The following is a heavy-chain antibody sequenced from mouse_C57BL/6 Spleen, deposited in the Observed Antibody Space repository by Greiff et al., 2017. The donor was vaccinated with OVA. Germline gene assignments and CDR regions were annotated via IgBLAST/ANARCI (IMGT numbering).Heavy chain of an antibody. CDR3: ATNCDEGFAY. V-gene: IGHV5-17*01. CDR2: ISSGSSTI. CDR1: GFTFSDYG. Sequence: DVMLVESGGGLVKPGGSLKLSCAASGFTFSDYGMHWVRQAPEKGLEWVAYISSGSSTIYYADTVKGRFTISRDNAKHTLFLQMTSLRSEDTAMYYCATNCDEGFAYWGQGTLVTVSA. J-gene: IGHJ3*01. D-gene: IGHD4-1*01.